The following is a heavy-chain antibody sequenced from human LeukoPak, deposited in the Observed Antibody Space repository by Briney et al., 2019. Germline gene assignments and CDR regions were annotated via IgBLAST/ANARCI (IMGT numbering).Heavy chain of an antibody. CDR2: INHSGST. Sequence: SETPSLTCAVYGGSFSGYYWSWIRQPPGKGLEWIGEINHSGSTNYNPSLKSRVTISVDTSKNQFSLKLSSVTAADTAVYYCARGGMNTTAMVMDYFDYWGQGTLVTVSS. D-gene: IGHD5-18*01. CDR3: ARGGMNTTAMVMDYFDY. CDR1: GGSFSGYY. V-gene: IGHV4-34*01. J-gene: IGHJ4*02.